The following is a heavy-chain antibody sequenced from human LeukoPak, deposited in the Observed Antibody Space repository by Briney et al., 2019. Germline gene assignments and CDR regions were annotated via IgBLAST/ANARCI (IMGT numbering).Heavy chain of an antibody. J-gene: IGHJ4*02. Sequence: SVKVSCKASGGTFSSYAISWVRQAPGQGLEWMGRIIPILGIANYAQKSQGRVTMTRDTSTSTVYMELSSLRSEDSAVYYCARWTTTYLDYWGQGTLVTVSS. CDR2: IIPILGIA. CDR1: GGTFSSYA. D-gene: IGHD4-11*01. V-gene: IGHV1-69*04. CDR3: ARWTTTYLDY.